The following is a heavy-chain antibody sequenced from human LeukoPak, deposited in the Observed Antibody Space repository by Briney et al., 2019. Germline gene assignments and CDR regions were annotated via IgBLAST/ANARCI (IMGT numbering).Heavy chain of an antibody. CDR1: GVTFSGNG. CDR3: AKDLQGPANALDI. CDR2: TRYDGRHN. J-gene: IGHJ3*02. V-gene: IGHV3-30*02. Sequence: AGSLSLSCAAPGVTFSGNGRHGVRQPPGKGLEWVAVTRYDGRHNYYADSVNGRFTISRHNSKNTPYLQMNCLRAEHTALYYCAKDLQGPANALDIWGQETIGTVSS.